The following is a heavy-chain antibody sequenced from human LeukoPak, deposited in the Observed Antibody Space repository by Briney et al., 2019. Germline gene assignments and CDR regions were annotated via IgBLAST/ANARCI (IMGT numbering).Heavy chain of an antibody. CDR1: GYTFTGYY. J-gene: IGHJ4*02. CDR3: ARDLPFDGYSGSNREY. Sequence: PGASVKVSCKASGYTFTGYYMHWVRQAPGQGLEWMGWINPNSGGTKYAQQFQGRVTMTRDTSISTIYMELRSLRSDDTAVYYCARDLPFDGYSGSNREYWGQGTQVTVSS. D-gene: IGHD1-26*01. CDR2: INPNSGGT. V-gene: IGHV1-2*02.